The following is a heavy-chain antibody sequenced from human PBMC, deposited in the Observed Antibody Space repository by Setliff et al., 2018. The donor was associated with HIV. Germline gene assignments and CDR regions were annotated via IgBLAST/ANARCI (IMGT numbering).Heavy chain of an antibody. V-gene: IGHV1-18*01. D-gene: IGHD2-21*01. Sequence: ASVKVSCKASGYTFSSYGISWVRQAPGQGLEWMGWISGYNGDTNYAQKFQGRVTMTTDTSTNTAYMELRSLTSDDTAVYYCARDTMVVVSRFDYWGQGTLVTVSS. CDR2: ISGYNGDT. CDR3: ARDTMVVVSRFDY. CDR1: GYTFSSYG. J-gene: IGHJ4*02.